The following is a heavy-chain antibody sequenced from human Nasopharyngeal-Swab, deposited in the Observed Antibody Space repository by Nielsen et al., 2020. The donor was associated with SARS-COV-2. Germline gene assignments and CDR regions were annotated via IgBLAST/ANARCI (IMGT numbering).Heavy chain of an antibody. D-gene: IGHD3-16*01. J-gene: IGHJ6*03. CDR2: IRYDGFNQ. CDR3: AKDHKMDSGGGVGYMDV. CDR1: AFTFSNYG. V-gene: IGHV3-30*02. Sequence: GESLKISCAASAFTFSNYGMHWVRQAPGKGLEWVAFIRYDGFNQHYADSVKGRFTISRDSFKNTLYLQLNSLRAEDTAVYYCAKDHKMDSGGGVGYMDVWGKGTTVTVSS.